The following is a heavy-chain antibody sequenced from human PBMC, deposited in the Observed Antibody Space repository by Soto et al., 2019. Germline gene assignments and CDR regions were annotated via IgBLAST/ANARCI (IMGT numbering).Heavy chain of an antibody. CDR1: GYTFTSYG. D-gene: IGHD4-17*01. Sequence: GASVKVSCKASGYTFTSYGISWVRQAPGQGLEWMGWISAYNGNTNYAQKLQGRVTMTTDTSTSTAYMELGSLRSDDTAVYYCARAETMTTVAGTLDPWGQGTLVTVSS. CDR3: ARAETMTTVAGTLDP. V-gene: IGHV1-18*01. J-gene: IGHJ5*02. CDR2: ISAYNGNT.